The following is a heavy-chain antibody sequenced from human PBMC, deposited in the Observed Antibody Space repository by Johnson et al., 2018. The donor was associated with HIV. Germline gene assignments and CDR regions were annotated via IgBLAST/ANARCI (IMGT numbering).Heavy chain of an antibody. V-gene: IGHV3-30*04. CDR1: GFTFSSYA. Sequence: QVQLVESGGGVVQPGRSLRLSCAASGFTFSSYAMHWVRQAPGKGLEWVAVIWYNGSKKYYADSVKGRFTISRDNSKNILYLQMNSLRAEDTATYYCARLPSGYNRDTFNIWGQGTMVTVSS. D-gene: IGHD5-18*01. J-gene: IGHJ3*02. CDR2: IWYNGSKK. CDR3: ARLPSGYNRDTFNI.